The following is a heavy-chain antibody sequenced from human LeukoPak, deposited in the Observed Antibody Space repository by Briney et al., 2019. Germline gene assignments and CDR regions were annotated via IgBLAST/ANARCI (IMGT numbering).Heavy chain of an antibody. D-gene: IGHD6-19*01. Sequence: GGSLRLSCAASGFTVSSNYMSWVRQAPGKGLEWVSVIYSGGSTYYADSVKGRFTISRDNSKNTLHLQMNSLRAEDTAVYYCARDPDSSGFFDYWGQGTLVTVSS. CDR2: IYSGGST. CDR1: GFTVSSNY. CDR3: ARDPDSSGFFDY. V-gene: IGHV3-53*01. J-gene: IGHJ4*02.